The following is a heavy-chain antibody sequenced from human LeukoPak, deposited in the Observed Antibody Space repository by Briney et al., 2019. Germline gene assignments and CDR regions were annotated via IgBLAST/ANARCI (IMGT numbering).Heavy chain of an antibody. V-gene: IGHV3-7*03. Sequence: PGGSLRLSCAASEFTFSSYWMSWVRQAPGKGLEWVANIKQDGGEKYYLDSVKGRFTVSRDNAKNSLYLQMNSLRAEDTAVYYCARERYGNYNWGQGTLVTVSS. CDR3: ARERYGNYN. CDR1: EFTFSSYW. CDR2: IKQDGGEK. J-gene: IGHJ4*02. D-gene: IGHD4-11*01.